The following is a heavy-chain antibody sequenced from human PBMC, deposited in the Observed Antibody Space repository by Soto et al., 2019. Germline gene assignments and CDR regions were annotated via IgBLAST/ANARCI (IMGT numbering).Heavy chain of an antibody. V-gene: IGHV4-59*01. D-gene: IGHD1-1*01. CDR2: IHHSGSI. Sequence: QVQLQESGPGLVKPSETLSLTCSVSGGSTSDSYWSWIRQPPGKGLEWIAYIHHSGSIYYNPSLKSPATISIDTSKNHFSLNLASVTGADTAVYYCARGYDWFDPWGQGTLVTVSS. CDR1: GGSTSDSY. CDR3: ARGYDWFDP. J-gene: IGHJ5*01.